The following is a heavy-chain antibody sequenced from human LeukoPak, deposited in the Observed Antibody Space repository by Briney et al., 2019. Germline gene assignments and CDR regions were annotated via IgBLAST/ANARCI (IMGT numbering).Heavy chain of an antibody. V-gene: IGHV3-23*01. CDR1: NFILSTYA. CDR2: LSGSGGNT. D-gene: IGHD3-3*01. J-gene: IGHJ4*02. CDR3: AKAPHFDFWSGYSYYFDY. Sequence: GGSLRLSCSASNFILSTYAMSWVRQAPGKGLDWAASLSGSGGNTYYAESVKGRFTISRDISRDTVYLQMNSLRAEDTAVYYCAKAPHFDFWSGYSYYFDYWGQGTLVTVSS.